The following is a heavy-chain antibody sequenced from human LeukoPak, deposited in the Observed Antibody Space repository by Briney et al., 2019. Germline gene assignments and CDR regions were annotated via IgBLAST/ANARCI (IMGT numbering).Heavy chain of an antibody. CDR3: ARDQGIGAAGYDF. V-gene: IGHV1-24*01. Sequence: ASVKVSCKVSGYRLTDVFIQWVRQAPGEGLEWVGGFDPEEGEKLYARKFQGRVTTTEDTSTDIAYMELHSLTSEDTAVYYCARDQGIGAAGYDFWGQGTLVTVSS. J-gene: IGHJ4*02. CDR1: GYRLTDVF. D-gene: IGHD6-13*01. CDR2: FDPEEGEK.